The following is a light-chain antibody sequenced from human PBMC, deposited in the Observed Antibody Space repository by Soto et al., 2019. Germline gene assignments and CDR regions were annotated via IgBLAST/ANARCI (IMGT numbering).Light chain of an antibody. CDR2: EVS. CDR1: TSDFGGYNY. Sequence: QSVLTQPASVSGSPGQSITISRTGTTSDFGGYNYVSWYQQHPGKAPKLMIYEVSNRPSGVSNRFSGSKSGNTASLTISGLQAEDEADYYCSSYTSSSTYVFGTGTKVTVL. V-gene: IGLV2-14*01. CDR3: SSYTSSSTYV. J-gene: IGLJ1*01.